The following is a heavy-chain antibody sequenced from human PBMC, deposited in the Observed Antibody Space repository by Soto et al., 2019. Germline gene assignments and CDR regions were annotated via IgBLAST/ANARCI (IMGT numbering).Heavy chain of an antibody. J-gene: IGHJ5*02. Sequence: SETLSLTCAVSGGSISSGGYSWSWIRQPPGKGLEWIGYIYHSGSTYYNPSLKSRVTISVDRSKNQFSLKLSSVTAADTAVYYCARVNFDWLLPNINWFDPWGQGTLVTVS. CDR3: ARVNFDWLLPNINWFDP. CDR2: IYHSGST. V-gene: IGHV4-30-2*01. D-gene: IGHD3-9*01. CDR1: GGSISSGGYS.